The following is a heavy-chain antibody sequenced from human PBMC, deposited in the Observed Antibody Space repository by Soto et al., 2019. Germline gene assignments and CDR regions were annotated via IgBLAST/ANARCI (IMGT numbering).Heavy chain of an antibody. CDR2: IYSGGNP. Sequence: EERLVQSGGGLVQPGGSLRLSCAASGFSVGGNYMSWVRQAPGKGLELVSLIYSGGNPFYADSIKGRFTLSRDNSNIMLYLQMDSLRAEDTAVYYCARGPNSDCWGQGTLVIVSS. CDR1: GFSVGGNY. V-gene: IGHV3-53*01. D-gene: IGHD2-21*01. J-gene: IGHJ4*02. CDR3: ARGPNSDC.